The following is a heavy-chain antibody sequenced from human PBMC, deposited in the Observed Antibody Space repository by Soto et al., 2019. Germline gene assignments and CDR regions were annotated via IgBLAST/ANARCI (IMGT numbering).Heavy chain of an antibody. CDR2: FSGYNGNT. CDR1: GYTFSNYG. D-gene: IGHD6-6*01. CDR3: ATEGQLGY. Sequence: QVQLVQSGAEVKKPGASVKVTCQASGYTFSNYGYSWVRQAPGQGLEWMGWFSGYNGNTNYAERLQGRVTMTTDTSTSTAYMELKSLRYDDTAVYYCATEGQLGYWGQGTPVTVSS. V-gene: IGHV1-18*01. J-gene: IGHJ4*02.